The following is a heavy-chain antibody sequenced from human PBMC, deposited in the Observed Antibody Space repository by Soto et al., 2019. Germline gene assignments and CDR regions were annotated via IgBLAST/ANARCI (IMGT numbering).Heavy chain of an antibody. D-gene: IGHD5-18*01. CDR1: GYTFTNHD. Sequence: ASVKVSCKASGYTFTNHDITWVRQAPGQGLEWMGIINPSGGSTSYAQKFQGRVTMTRDTSTSTVYMELSSLRSEDTAVYYCARMGSLWFFDYWGQGTLVTVSS. CDR3: ARMGSLWFFDY. CDR2: INPSGGST. J-gene: IGHJ4*02. V-gene: IGHV1-46*03.